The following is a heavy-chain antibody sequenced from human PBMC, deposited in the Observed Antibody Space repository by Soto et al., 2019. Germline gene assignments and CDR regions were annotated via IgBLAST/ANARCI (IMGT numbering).Heavy chain of an antibody. CDR1: VDTVGRVGNF. V-gene: IGHV4-61*08. Sequence: PSDTLSLTFTSSVDTVGRVGNFGSWIRQPPGKGLEWIGYIYYSGPTRYNPSLESRVTISIDSSKNQASLNLTSVTAADTAVYYCARGYSHYAHWGRGTLVTVSS. J-gene: IGHJ4*02. CDR3: ARGYSHYAH. CDR2: IYYSGPT. D-gene: IGHD4-4*01.